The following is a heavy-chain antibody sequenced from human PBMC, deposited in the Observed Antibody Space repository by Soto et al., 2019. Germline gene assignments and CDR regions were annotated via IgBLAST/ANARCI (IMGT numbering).Heavy chain of an antibody. J-gene: IGHJ5*02. CDR2: IYYSGST. Sequence: ASETLSLTCTVSGGSMSSYYWSWIRQPPGKGLEWIGYIYYSGSTIYNPSLKSRVTISVDTSKNQFSLKLSSVTAADTAVCYSGRYGPGSPGGSAPWGQGPRVTAPS. CDR3: GRYGPGSPGGSAP. V-gene: IGHV4-59*01. D-gene: IGHD3-10*01. CDR1: GGSMSSYY.